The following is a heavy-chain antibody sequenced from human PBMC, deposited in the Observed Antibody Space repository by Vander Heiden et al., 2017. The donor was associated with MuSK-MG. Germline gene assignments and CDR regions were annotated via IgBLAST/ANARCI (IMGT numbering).Heavy chain of an antibody. CDR2: INPKSGGT. V-gene: IGHV1-2*02. D-gene: IGHD3-10*01. J-gene: IGHJ6*02. CDR3: ARDQGMVRGITPNPPYYYFAMDV. Sequence: QVQLVQSGAEVKKPGASVKVSCKASGDTFNGYYMHWVRQAPGQGLEWMGWINPKSGGTKYAQKFQGRVTMTWDTSISTGYMELRRLRSDDTAVYFCARDQGMVRGITPNPPYYYFAMDVWGQGTTITVS. CDR1: GDTFNGYY.